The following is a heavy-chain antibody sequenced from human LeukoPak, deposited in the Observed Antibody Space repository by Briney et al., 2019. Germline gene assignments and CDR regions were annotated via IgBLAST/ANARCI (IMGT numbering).Heavy chain of an antibody. CDR2: ISSSSSYI. V-gene: IGHV3-21*01. Sequence: GGSLRLSCAASGFTFSSYSMNWVRQAPGKGLEWVSSISSSSSYIYYADSVRGRFTISRGNAKNSLYLQMNSLRAEDTAVYYCARESYMGYDHWGQGTLVTVSS. J-gene: IGHJ5*02. CDR3: ARESYMGYDH. CDR1: GFTFSSYS. D-gene: IGHD5-12*01.